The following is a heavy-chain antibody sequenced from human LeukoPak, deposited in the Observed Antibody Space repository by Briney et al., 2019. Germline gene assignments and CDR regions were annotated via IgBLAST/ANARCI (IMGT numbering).Heavy chain of an antibody. Sequence: GGSLRLSCAASGFTFDDYGMSWVRQAPGKGLEWVSGVNWNGGSTGYADSVKGRFTISRDNAKNSLYLQMNSLRAEDTALYYCASGYYYRDAFDIWGQGTMVTVSS. D-gene: IGHD3-22*01. CDR1: GFTFDDYG. CDR3: ASGYYYRDAFDI. CDR2: VNWNGGST. J-gene: IGHJ3*02. V-gene: IGHV3-20*04.